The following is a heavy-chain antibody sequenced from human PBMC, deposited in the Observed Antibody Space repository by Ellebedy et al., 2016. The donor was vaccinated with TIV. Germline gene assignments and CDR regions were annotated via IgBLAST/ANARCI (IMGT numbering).Heavy chain of an antibody. J-gene: IGHJ4*02. CDR3: ARESLVSGFDY. CDR1: GGSIRSYF. CDR2: IYYNGST. D-gene: IGHD2-8*01. Sequence: MPSETLSLTCTVSGGSIRSYFWSWIRQSPAEGLEWIGYIYYNGSTNNNPSLKSRVTISVDPSKNQFSLKRSSVTAADTAVYYCARESLVSGFDYWGQGTLVTVSS. V-gene: IGHV4-59*01.